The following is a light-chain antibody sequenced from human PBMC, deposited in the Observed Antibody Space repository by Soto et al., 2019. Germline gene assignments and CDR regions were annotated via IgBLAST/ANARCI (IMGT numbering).Light chain of an antibody. J-gene: IGLJ1*01. Sequence: QSALTQPASVSGSPGQSITISCTGTSSDVGDYDYVSWYQQHPGKAPKLMIYEVTNRPSGVCNRFSGSKSSNTASLTISWLQTDDQADYYFRSYTSSSTYVVGTGTKLTAL. CDR2: EVT. CDR3: RSYTSSSTYV. CDR1: SSDVGDYDY. V-gene: IGLV2-14*01.